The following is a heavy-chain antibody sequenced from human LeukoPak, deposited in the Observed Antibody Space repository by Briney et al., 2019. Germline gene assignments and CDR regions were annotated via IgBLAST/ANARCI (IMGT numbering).Heavy chain of an antibody. CDR3: ARGPWDQ. CDR1: GFIVSNYY. CDR2: IYTGGST. Sequence: GGSLRVSCAASGFIVSNYYMSWVRQAPGKGLEWVSVIYTGGSTYYADSVRGRFTISRDNSKNTLYLQMNSLRAEDTAVYYCARGPWDQWGQGTRVSVSS. V-gene: IGHV3-53*01. D-gene: IGHD1-26*01. J-gene: IGHJ1*01.